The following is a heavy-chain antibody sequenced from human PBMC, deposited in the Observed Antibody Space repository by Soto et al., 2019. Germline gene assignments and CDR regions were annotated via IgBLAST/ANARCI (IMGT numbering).Heavy chain of an antibody. Sequence: QITLKESGPTLVKPTQTLTLTCTFSGFSLSTSGVGVGWIRQPPGKALEWLAFIYWDDDKRYSPSLKSRLTITQDTSRNQVVLTMTNMDPVDTATYYCAHRPLVVPGTRGFAWFDPWGQGTLVTVSS. CDR2: IYWDDDK. CDR3: AHRPLVVPGTRGFAWFDP. CDR1: GFSLSTSGVG. J-gene: IGHJ5*02. V-gene: IGHV2-5*02. D-gene: IGHD6-19*01.